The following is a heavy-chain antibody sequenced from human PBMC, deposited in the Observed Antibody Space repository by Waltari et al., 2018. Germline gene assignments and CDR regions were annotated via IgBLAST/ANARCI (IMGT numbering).Heavy chain of an antibody. Sequence: EVQLLESAGGLVQPGEALRLSWAAPGFSFLGFAMTWVRQAPGEGLECVASISGSGATPFYADSVKGRFTIVRDNSRDTVYLQMNSLRVDDSAVYYCAKGSRGYTNYFFDSWGQGTLVSVSS. D-gene: IGHD3-16*02. CDR3: AKGSRGYTNYFFDS. CDR1: GFSFLGFA. J-gene: IGHJ4*02. CDR2: ISGSGATP. V-gene: IGHV3-23*01.